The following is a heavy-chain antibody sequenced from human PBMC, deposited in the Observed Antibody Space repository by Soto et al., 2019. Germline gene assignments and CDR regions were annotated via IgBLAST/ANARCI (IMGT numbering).Heavy chain of an antibody. CDR3: ARELDDILTGYSDFDY. D-gene: IGHD3-9*01. CDR1: VYTFTSYD. V-gene: IGHV1-8*01. CDR2: MNPNSGNT. J-gene: IGHJ4*02. Sequence: ASVKVSCKSSVYTFTSYDINWVRQATGQGLDWMGWMNPNSGNTGYAQKFQGRVTMTRNTSISTAYMELSSLRSEDTAVYYCARELDDILTGYSDFDYWGQGTLVTVSS.